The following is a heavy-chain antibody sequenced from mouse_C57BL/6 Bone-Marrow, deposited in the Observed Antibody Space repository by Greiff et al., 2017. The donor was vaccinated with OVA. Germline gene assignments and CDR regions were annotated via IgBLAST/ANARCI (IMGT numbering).Heavy chain of an antibody. D-gene: IGHD1-1*01. J-gene: IGHJ4*01. V-gene: IGHV1-55*01. CDR2: IYPGSGST. Sequence: QVQLQQPGAELVKPGASVKMSCKASGYTFTSYWITWVKQRPGQGLEWIGDIYPGSGSTNYNEKFKRKATLTVDTSSSTAYMQLSSLTSEYSAVYYCLRYGSYAMDYWGQGTSVTVSS. CDR3: LRYGSYAMDY. CDR1: GYTFTSYW.